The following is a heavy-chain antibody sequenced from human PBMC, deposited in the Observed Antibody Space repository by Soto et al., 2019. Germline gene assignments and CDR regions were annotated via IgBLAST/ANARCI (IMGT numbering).Heavy chain of an antibody. V-gene: IGHV3-33*01. CDR2: IWYDGSNK. CDR1: GFTFSSYG. D-gene: IGHD2-8*01. Sequence: QVQLVESGGGVVQPGRSLRLSCAASGFTFSSYGMHWVRQAPGKGLEWVAVIWYDGSNKNYADSVKGRFTISRDNSKNTLYLQMNSLRVEDTAVYYCARSLYDLDYWGQGTLVTVSS. CDR3: ARSLYDLDY. J-gene: IGHJ4*02.